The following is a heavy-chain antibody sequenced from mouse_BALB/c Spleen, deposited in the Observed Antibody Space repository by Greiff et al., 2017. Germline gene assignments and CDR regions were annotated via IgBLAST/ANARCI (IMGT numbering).Heavy chain of an antibody. CDR2: ISYDGSN. CDR3: ARGGLHYYGYRVYAMDY. J-gene: IGHJ4*01. D-gene: IGHD1-2*01. V-gene: IGHV3-6*02. CDR1: GYSITSGYY. Sequence: VQLKESGPGLVKPSQSLSLTCSVTGYSITSGYYWNWIRQFPGNQLEWMGYISYDGSNNYNPSLKNRTSITRDTSKNQFFLKLNSVTTEDTATYYCARGGLHYYGYRVYAMDYWGQGTSVTVSS.